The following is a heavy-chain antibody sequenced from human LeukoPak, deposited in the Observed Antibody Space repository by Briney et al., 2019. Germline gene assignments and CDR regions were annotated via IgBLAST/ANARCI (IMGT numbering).Heavy chain of an antibody. CDR2: IYPGDSDT. D-gene: IGHD2-2*03. CDR1: GYTFTTYW. CDR3: ARHWMDQTSYYYYYMDV. V-gene: IGHV5-51*01. J-gene: IGHJ6*03. Sequence: GESLKISCQGSGYTFTTYWIAWVRPLPGKGREWMGIIYPGDSDTRYSPSFQGQVTISADKSISTAYLQWSSLKASDTAMYYCARHWMDQTSYYYYYMDVWGKGTTVTVSS.